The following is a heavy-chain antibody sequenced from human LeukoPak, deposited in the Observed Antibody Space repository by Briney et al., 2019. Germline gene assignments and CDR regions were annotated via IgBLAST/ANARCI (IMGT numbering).Heavy chain of an antibody. CDR3: AREILAGSYRRGIDY. V-gene: IGHV1-69*05. Sequence: GASVKVSCKASGGTFSSYAISWVRQAPGQGLEWMGRIIPIFGTANYAQKFQGRVTITTDESTSTAYMELSSLRSEDTAVYYCAREILAGSYRRGIDYWGQGNLVTVSS. CDR2: IIPIFGTA. CDR1: GGTFSSYA. J-gene: IGHJ4*02. D-gene: IGHD3-16*02.